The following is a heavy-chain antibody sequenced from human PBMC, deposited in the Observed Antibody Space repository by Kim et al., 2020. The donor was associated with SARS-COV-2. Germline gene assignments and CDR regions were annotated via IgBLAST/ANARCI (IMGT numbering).Heavy chain of an antibody. D-gene: IGHD3-3*01. J-gene: IGHJ6*02. CDR3: ARGRAGVVPSPILGLGPWYDYYALDV. V-gene: IGHV4-34*01. CDR1: GGSFSGFH. CDR2: INHNGGT. Sequence: SETLSLTCAVFGGSFSGFHWTWIHQPPGRGLEWIGEINHNGGTKYNPSLKSRLTISLDTSKNQFSLKLRSVTAADTAVYYCARGRAGVVPSPILGLGPWYDYYALDVWGQGSTVTVSS.